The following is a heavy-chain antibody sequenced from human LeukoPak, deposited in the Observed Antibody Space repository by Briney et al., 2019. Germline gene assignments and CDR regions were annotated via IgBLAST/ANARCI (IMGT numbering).Heavy chain of an antibody. CDR3: ARWAGDVSLSNNYYGPLDH. J-gene: IGHJ4*02. V-gene: IGHV3-23*01. CDR2: LRGVAGST. CDR1: GHSLHNHW. D-gene: IGHD3-3*01. Sequence: GGSETLSCVPCGHSLHNHWMSWARHSPGRGLEYLPSLRGVAGSTYYADFVRGRFTISRDNSKNTVFLQMIRLRAEYTALYYCARWAGDVSLSNNYYGPLDHWGQGTLVTFSS.